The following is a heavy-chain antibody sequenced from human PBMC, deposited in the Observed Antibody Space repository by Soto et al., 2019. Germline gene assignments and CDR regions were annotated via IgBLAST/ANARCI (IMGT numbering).Heavy chain of an antibody. CDR2: ISYDGSNK. CDR1: GFTFSSYA. V-gene: IGHV3-30-3*01. CDR3: AVSSDWYFDY. J-gene: IGHJ4*02. D-gene: IGHD6-19*01. Sequence: QVQLVESGGGVVQPGRSLRLSCAASGFTFSSYAMHWVRQAPGKGLEWVAVISYDGSNKYYADSVKGRFTISRDNSKNTLYLQMNSLRAEDTAVYYCAVSSDWYFDYWGQGTLVTVSS.